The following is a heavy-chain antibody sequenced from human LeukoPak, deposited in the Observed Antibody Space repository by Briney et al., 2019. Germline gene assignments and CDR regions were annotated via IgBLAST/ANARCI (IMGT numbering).Heavy chain of an antibody. CDR1: GYTFISSG. J-gene: IGHJ5*02. CDR3: ARDSALDDIVVVPAAIDWFDP. V-gene: IGHV1-18*01. Sequence: ASVKVSCKASGYTFISSGISWVRQARGQGLEWMGRISDYNGKTNYAQKLQGRVTMTTDTSTSTDYMELRSLRSDDTAVYYCARDSALDDIVVVPAAIDWFDPWGQGTLVSVSS. D-gene: IGHD2-2*01. CDR2: ISDYNGKT.